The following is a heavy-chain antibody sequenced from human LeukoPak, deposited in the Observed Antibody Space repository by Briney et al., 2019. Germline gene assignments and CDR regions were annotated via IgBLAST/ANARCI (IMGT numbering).Heavy chain of an antibody. Sequence: ETLSLTCNVSGGSISGYHWSWIRQPPGKGLEWLGYIYYSGSSNYNPSLKSRVTMSADTSKNQFSLKLSSVTAADTAVYYCARVPRSYYYYYMDVWGKGTTVTVSS. V-gene: IGHV4-59*01. CDR1: GGSISGYH. CDR3: ARVPRSYYYYYMDV. CDR2: IYYSGSS. J-gene: IGHJ6*03.